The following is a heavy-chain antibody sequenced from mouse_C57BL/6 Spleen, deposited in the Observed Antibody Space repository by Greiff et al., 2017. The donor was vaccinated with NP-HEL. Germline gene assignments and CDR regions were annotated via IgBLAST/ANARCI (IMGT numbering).Heavy chain of an antibody. CDR1: GYTFTDYE. Sequence: VNLVESGAELVRPGASVTLSCKASGYTFTDYEMHWVKQTPVHGLEWIGAIDPETGGTAYNQKFKGKAILTADKSSSTAYMELRSLTSEDSAVYYCTRSDPPWFAYWGQGTLVTVSA. V-gene: IGHV1-15*01. CDR3: TRSDPPWFAY. J-gene: IGHJ3*01. CDR2: IDPETGGT.